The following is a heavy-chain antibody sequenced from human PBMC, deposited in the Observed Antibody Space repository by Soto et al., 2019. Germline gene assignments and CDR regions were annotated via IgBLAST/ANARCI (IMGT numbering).Heavy chain of an antibody. CDR2: INRDSDNI. CDR3: AKLDLTQVKL. D-gene: IGHD3-22*01. J-gene: IGHJ4*02. CDR1: GWPFGTYS. V-gene: IGHV3-21*05. Sequence: GGSRRLSCAASGWPFGTYSMNWVRQTPGKGLEWIAYINRDSDNIMYADSVKGRFTISRPNAKNSLYLQMNSLRAEDTAVYHCAKLDLTQVKLWGQGSLVTVSP.